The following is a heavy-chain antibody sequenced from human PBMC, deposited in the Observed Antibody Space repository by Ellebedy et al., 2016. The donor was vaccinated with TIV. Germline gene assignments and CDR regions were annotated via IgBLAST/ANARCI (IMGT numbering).Heavy chain of an antibody. D-gene: IGHD1-14*01. Sequence: GGSLRLSXSASGPTFEDNAIHWVRQAPGKGLEWVSGFFWRTSIVDYADSVKGRFTFSRANAKNSLYLQMNSLRPEDTALYYCVEDGGPGGAEHWGQGTLVTVSS. J-gene: IGHJ4*02. V-gene: IGHV3-9*01. CDR1: GPTFEDNA. CDR2: FFWRTSIV. CDR3: VEDGGPGGAEH.